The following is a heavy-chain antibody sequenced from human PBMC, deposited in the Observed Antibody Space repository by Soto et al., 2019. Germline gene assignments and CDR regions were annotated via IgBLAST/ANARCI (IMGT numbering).Heavy chain of an antibody. CDR3: ARKNGTATIIDT. V-gene: IGHV4-59*01. CDR2: IYYSGST. CDR1: GGSISNYF. Sequence: PSETLSLTCTVSGGSISNYFWTWIRLSPGKGLEYIGYIYYSGSTNYNPSLKSRVTMSLDTSKNQFSLNLNSVTAADTAIYYCARKNGTATIIDTWGQGTLVTVSS. D-gene: IGHD6-25*01. J-gene: IGHJ4*03.